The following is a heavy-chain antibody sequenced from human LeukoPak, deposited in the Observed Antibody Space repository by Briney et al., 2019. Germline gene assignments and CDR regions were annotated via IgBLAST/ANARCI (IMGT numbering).Heavy chain of an antibody. CDR2: INHSGST. Sequence: SETLSLTCTVSGGSISSGGYYWSWIRQPPGKGLEWIGEINHSGSTNYNPSLKSRVTISVDTSKNQFSLKLSSVTAADTAVYYCARHEARGGYYFDYWGQGTLVTVSS. CDR3: ARHEARGGYYFDY. V-gene: IGHV4-30-2*01. D-gene: IGHD5-12*01. CDR1: GGSISSGGYY. J-gene: IGHJ4*02.